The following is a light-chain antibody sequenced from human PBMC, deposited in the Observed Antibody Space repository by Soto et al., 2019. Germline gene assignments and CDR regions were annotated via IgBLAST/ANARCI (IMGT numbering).Light chain of an antibody. V-gene: IGKV1-33*01. CDR1: QDINKN. CDR3: QQYESLPLT. J-gene: IGKJ5*01. Sequence: QMYHSPFSVSASVGDRVSITCRASQDINKNLIWYQQKPGKAPKLLIYDASDLETGVPSRFSGSVSGTGFTFTISSLQPEDCATYYCQQYESLPLTFAQGTRLEI. CDR2: DAS.